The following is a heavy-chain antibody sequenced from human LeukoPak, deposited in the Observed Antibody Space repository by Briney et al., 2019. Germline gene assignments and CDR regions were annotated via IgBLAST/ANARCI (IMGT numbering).Heavy chain of an antibody. CDR3: AKGPGQLLSYNWFDP. D-gene: IGHD2-2*01. V-gene: IGHV4-39*07. CDR1: DGSIGSSRHY. J-gene: IGHJ5*02. CDR2: IDYSGST. Sequence: ETLSLTCTVSDGSIGSSRHYWGWIRQPPGKGLGWIGSIDYSGSTYYNPSLKSRVTISGDTSKNQFSLRLSLVTAADTAVYYCAKGPGQLLSYNWFDPWGQGTLVTVSS.